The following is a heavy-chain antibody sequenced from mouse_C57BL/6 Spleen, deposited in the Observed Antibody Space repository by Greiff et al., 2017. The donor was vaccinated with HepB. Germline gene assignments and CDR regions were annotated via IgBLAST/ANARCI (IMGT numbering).Heavy chain of an antibody. CDR3: ASGYYYGIAMDY. CDR2: IHPNSGST. CDR1: GYTFTSYW. V-gene: IGHV1-64*01. Sequence: QVQLQQPGAELVKPGASVKLSCKASGYTFTSYWMHWVKQRPGQGLEWIGMIHPNSGSTNYNEKFKSKATLTVDKSSSTAYMQLSSLTSEDSAVYYCASGYYYGIAMDYWGQGTSVTVSS. D-gene: IGHD1-1*01. J-gene: IGHJ4*01.